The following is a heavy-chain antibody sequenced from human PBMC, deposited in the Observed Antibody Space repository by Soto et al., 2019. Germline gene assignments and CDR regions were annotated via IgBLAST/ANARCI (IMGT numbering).Heavy chain of an antibody. J-gene: IGHJ2*01. CDR1: GGSISSYY. CDR2: IYTSGRT. V-gene: IGHV4-4*07. Sequence: QVQLQESGPGLVKPSETLSLTCTVSGGSISSYYWSWIRQPAGKGLEWIGLIYTSGRTNYNPSLDSRFTMSVETSKNQFATKLSSVTAADTAVYYCARDKNQLGNHWYFDLWGRGTLVTVSS. CDR3: ARDKNQLGNHWYFDL. D-gene: IGHD6-6*01.